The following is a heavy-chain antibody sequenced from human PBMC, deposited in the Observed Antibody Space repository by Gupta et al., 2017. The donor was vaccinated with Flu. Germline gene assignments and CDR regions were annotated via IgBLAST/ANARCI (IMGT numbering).Heavy chain of an antibody. CDR2: IYSGGST. V-gene: IGHV3-53*02. J-gene: IGHJ4*02. CDR3: ARVGFIHDYGDQGAIDY. D-gene: IGHD4-17*01. CDR1: GFTVSSNY. Sequence: EVQLVETGGGLIQPGGSLRLSCSASGFTVSSNYMSWVRQAPGKGLEWVSVIYSGGSTYYADSVKGRFTISRDNSKNTLYLQMNSLRAEDTAVYYCARVGFIHDYGDQGAIDYWGQGTLVTVSS.